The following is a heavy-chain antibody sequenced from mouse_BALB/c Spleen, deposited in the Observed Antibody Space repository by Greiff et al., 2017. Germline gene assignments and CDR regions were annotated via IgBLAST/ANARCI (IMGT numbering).Heavy chain of an antibody. CDR2: ISSGGST. V-gene: IGHV5-6-5*01. CDR1: GFTFSSYA. Sequence: EVKVEESGGGLVKPGGSLKLSCAASGFTFSSYAMSWVRQTPEKRLEWVASISSGGSTYYPDSVKGRFTISRDNARNILYLQMSSLRSEDTAMYYCARGRFDYDEGFAYWGQGTLVTVSA. D-gene: IGHD2-4*01. J-gene: IGHJ3*01. CDR3: ARGRFDYDEGFAY.